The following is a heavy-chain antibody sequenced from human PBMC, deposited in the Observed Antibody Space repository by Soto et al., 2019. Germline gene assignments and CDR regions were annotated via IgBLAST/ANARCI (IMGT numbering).Heavy chain of an antibody. V-gene: IGHV3-30*18. CDR3: AKVGYSGSHFDY. CDR1: GFTFSSYG. CDR2: ISYDGRNK. D-gene: IGHD1-26*01. Sequence: QVPLVESGGGVVQPGRSLRLSCAASGFTFSSYGMHWVRQAPGKGLEWVAVISYDGRNKCYADSVKGRFTISRDNSTNKLDLQMNSLRDEDTAVYYCAKVGYSGSHFDYWGQGTLVTVSS. J-gene: IGHJ4*02.